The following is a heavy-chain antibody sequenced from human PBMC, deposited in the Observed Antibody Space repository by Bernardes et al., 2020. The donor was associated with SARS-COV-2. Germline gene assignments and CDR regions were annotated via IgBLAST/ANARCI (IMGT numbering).Heavy chain of an antibody. Sequence: ASVKVSCKASGYTFTSYDINWVRQATGQGLEWMGWMNPNSGNTGYAQKFQGRVTMTRNTSISTAYMELSSLRSEDTAVYYCARGHLSGSGWYVTHFDYYYYGMDVWGQGTTVTVSS. CDR1: GYTFTSYD. J-gene: IGHJ6*02. V-gene: IGHV1-8*01. CDR2: MNPNSGNT. D-gene: IGHD6-19*01. CDR3: ARGHLSGSGWYVTHFDYYYYGMDV.